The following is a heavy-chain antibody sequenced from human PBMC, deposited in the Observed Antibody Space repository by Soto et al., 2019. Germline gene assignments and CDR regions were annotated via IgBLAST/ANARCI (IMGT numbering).Heavy chain of an antibody. Sequence: ASVKVSCKASGYTFTSYGIHWVRQAPGQRLEWTGWINAGNGNTKYSEKFQGRVTITRDTSASTAYLELSSLRSEDTAVYYCARDPNDSSADCHHYYYGMDVWGQGTTVTVSS. CDR1: GYTFTSYG. CDR3: ARDPNDSSADCHHYYYGMDV. D-gene: IGHD3-22*01. J-gene: IGHJ6*02. V-gene: IGHV1-3*01. CDR2: INAGNGNT.